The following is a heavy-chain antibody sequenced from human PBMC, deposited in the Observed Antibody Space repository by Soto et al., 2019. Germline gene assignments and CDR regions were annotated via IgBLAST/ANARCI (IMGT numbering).Heavy chain of an antibody. CDR1: GGSFSGYY. CDR3: ARGRTGYDILTRAFDP. J-gene: IGHJ5*02. V-gene: IGHV4-34*01. CDR2: INHSGST. Sequence: SETLSLTCAVYGGSFSGYYWSWIRQPPGKGLEWIGEINHSGSTNYNPSLKSRVTISVDTSKNQFSLKLSSVTAADTAVYYCARGRTGYDILTRAFDPWGQGTLVTVSS. D-gene: IGHD3-9*01.